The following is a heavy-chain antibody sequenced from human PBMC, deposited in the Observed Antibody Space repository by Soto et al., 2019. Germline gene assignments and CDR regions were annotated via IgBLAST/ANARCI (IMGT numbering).Heavy chain of an antibody. V-gene: IGHV3-21*01. CDR1: GFIFDIYS. Sequence: EVQQVESGGGLVKPGGTLRLSCAASGFIFDIYSMTWVRQAPGKGLESVSSISSSSSYIYYADSVKGRFTTSSDNAENPIYLQRSSLTAEDTAVSHCARDRTAPSDTRHYSYGIAVWGQGTTVTVSS. CDR2: ISSSSSYI. D-gene: IGHD5-18*01. CDR3: ARDRTAPSDTRHYSYGIAV. J-gene: IGHJ6*02.